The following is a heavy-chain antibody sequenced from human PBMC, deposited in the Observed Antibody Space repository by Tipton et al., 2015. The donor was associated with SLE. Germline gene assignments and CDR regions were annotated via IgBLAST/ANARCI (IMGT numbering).Heavy chain of an antibody. CDR2: MNPNSGDT. CDR3: ARDYGTNSGWFDP. D-gene: IGHD4/OR15-4a*01. Sequence: QLVQSGAEVKKPGASVKVSCKASGYTFTTYDINWVRQAPGQGLEWMGWMNPNSGDTGYAQKFQGRVTMTRSTSISTAYMDLSSLSSDDTAVYYCARDYGTNSGWFDPWGQGTLVTVSS. CDR1: GYTFTTYD. J-gene: IGHJ5*02. V-gene: IGHV1-8*02.